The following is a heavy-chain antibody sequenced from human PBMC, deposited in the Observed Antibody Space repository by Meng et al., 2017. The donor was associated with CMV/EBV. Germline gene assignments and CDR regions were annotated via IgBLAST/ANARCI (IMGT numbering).Heavy chain of an antibody. J-gene: IGHJ6*02. CDR2: ISWNSGSI. Sequence: GGSLRLSCAASGFTFDDYAMHWVRQAPGKGLEWVSGISWNSGSIGYADSVKGRFTISRDNAKNSLYLQMNSLRAEDTAVYYCAKEKDPGHYYYGMDVWGQGTTVTVSS. CDR1: GFTFDDYA. CDR3: AKEKDPGHYYYGMDV. V-gene: IGHV3-9*01.